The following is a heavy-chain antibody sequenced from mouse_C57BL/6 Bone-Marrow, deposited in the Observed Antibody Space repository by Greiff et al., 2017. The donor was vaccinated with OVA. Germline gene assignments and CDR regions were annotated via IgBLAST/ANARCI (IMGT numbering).Heavy chain of an antibody. V-gene: IGHV1-64*01. CDR3: ASSYPSYGKGGYFDV. CDR1: GYTFTSYW. D-gene: IGHD2-1*01. CDR2: IHPNSGST. Sequence: VQLKQPGAELVKPGASVKLSCKASGYTFTSYWMHWVKQRPGQGLEWIGMIHPNSGSTNYNEKFKSKATLTVDKSSSTAYMQLSSLTSEDSAVYYCASSYPSYGKGGYFDVWGTGTTVTVSS. J-gene: IGHJ1*03.